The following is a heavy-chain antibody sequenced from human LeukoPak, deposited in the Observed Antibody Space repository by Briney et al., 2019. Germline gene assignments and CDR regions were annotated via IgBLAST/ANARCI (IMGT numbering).Heavy chain of an antibody. CDR2: IYYSGST. CDR3: ARGLGIAVADQFDY. J-gene: IGHJ4*02. Sequence: PSETLSLTCTVSGGAMSSYYWSWIRQPPGKGLEWIGYIYYSGSTNYNPSLKRRVNISVDTSKNQFSLTLSSVTAPDTAVYYCARGLGIAVADQFDYWGQGTLVTVSS. D-gene: IGHD6-19*01. V-gene: IGHV4-59*12. CDR1: GGAMSSYY.